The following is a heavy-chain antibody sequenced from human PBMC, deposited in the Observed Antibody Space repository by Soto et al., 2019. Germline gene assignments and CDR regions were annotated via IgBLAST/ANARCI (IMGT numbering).Heavy chain of an antibody. CDR2: IGVYNGKT. CDR3: SRARYCTSPSCYNHYYYAIDI. V-gene: IGHV1-18*04. D-gene: IGHD2-2*02. Sequence: QEPLVQSGGEVKKPGASVRVSCKASGYTFTKYGITWVRQAPGQGLEWMGWIGVYNGKTNYARKLQGRVIMTAGTSASPPHMGLRRLRSDDTAVYYCSRARYCTSPSCYNHYYYAIDIWGQGTTVSVSS. J-gene: IGHJ6*02. CDR1: GYTFTKYG.